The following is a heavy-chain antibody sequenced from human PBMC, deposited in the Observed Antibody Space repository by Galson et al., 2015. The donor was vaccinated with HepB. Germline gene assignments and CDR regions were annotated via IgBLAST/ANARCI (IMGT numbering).Heavy chain of an antibody. D-gene: IGHD5-12*01. CDR3: ARGPYIYSGYDPTGDY. V-gene: IGHV1-69*13. Sequence: SVKVSCKASGGTFSSYAISWVRQAPGQGLEWMGGIIPIFGTANYAQKFQGRVTITADESTSTAYMELSSLRSEDTAVYYCARGPYIYSGYDPTGDYWGQGTLVTVSS. CDR1: GGTFSSYA. CDR2: IIPIFGTA. J-gene: IGHJ4*02.